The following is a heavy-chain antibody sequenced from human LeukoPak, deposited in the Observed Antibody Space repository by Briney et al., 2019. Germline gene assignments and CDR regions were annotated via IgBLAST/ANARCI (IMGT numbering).Heavy chain of an antibody. CDR1: GFTFSSYA. CDR3: ARDVFEPDFLEWLSSFDY. D-gene: IGHD3-3*01. J-gene: IGHJ4*02. CDR2: ISSSSSYI. V-gene: IGHV3-21*01. Sequence: PGGSLRLSCAASGFTFSSYAMSWVRQAPGKGLEWVSSISSSSSYIYYADSVKGRFTLSRDNAKNSLYLQMNSLRAEDTAVYYCARDVFEPDFLEWLSSFDYWGQGTLVTVSS.